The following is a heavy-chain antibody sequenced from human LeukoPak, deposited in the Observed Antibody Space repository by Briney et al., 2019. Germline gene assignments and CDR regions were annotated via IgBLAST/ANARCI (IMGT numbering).Heavy chain of an antibody. Sequence: GGSLRLSCAASGFTFSSYAMHWVRQAPGKGLEWVAVISYDGSNKYYADPVKGRFTISRDNSKNTLYLQMNSLRAEDTAVYYCARDQSSYFDYWGQGTLVTVSS. CDR1: GFTFSSYA. CDR3: ARDQSSYFDY. D-gene: IGHD3-10*01. J-gene: IGHJ4*02. V-gene: IGHV3-30-3*01. CDR2: ISYDGSNK.